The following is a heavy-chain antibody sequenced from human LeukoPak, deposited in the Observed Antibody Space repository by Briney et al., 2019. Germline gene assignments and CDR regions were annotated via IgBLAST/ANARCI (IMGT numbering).Heavy chain of an antibody. V-gene: IGHV3-21*01. Sequence: GGSLRLSCAASGFTFSSYSMNWVRQAPGEGLEWVSSISSSSSYIYYADSVKGRFTISRDNAKNSLYPQMNSLRAEDTAVYYCARARAVAGFDYWGQGTLVTVSS. CDR2: ISSSSSYI. CDR1: GFTFSSYS. CDR3: ARARAVAGFDY. D-gene: IGHD6-19*01. J-gene: IGHJ4*02.